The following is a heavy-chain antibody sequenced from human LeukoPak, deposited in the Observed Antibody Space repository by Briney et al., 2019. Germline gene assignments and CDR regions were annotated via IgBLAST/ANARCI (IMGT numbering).Heavy chain of an antibody. CDR1: GFTVSSNY. CDR3: ARATYYYASSGYYVFYFDN. CDR2: IYSGGST. V-gene: IGHV3-53*01. Sequence: PGGSLRLSCAASGFTVSSNYMSWVRQAPGKGLEWVSVIYSGGSTYYADSVKGRFTISRDNSKNTLYLQMNSLRAEDTAVYYCARATYYYASSGYYVFYFDNWGQGTLVTVSS. D-gene: IGHD3-22*01. J-gene: IGHJ4*02.